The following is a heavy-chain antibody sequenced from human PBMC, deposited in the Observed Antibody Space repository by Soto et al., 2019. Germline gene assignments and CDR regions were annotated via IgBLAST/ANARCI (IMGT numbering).Heavy chain of an antibody. D-gene: IGHD6-19*01. V-gene: IGHV4-34*01. CDR2: INHSGST. Sequence: QVQLQQWGAGLLKPSETLSLTCAVYGGSFSDFYWTWVRQPPGKGLEWNGEINHSGSTNYNPSLKSRVAISVNTSKNQFPLNRTSVTAADTAVYYCGPRGAVADPRGYWGQGTLVTVSS. CDR3: GPRGAVADPRGY. J-gene: IGHJ4*02. CDR1: GGSFSDFY.